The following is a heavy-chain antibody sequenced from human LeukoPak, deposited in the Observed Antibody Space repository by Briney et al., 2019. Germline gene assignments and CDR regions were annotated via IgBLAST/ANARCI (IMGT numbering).Heavy chain of an antibody. CDR3: AKGITIFGVVFVDAFDI. CDR2: ISWNSGSI. CDR1: GFTFSSHP. D-gene: IGHD3-3*01. Sequence: GGSLRLSCSTSGFTFSSHPMHWVRQAPGKGLEWVSGISWNSGSIGYADSVKGRFTISRDNAKNSLYLQMNSLRAEDTALYYCAKGITIFGVVFVDAFDIWGQGTMVTVSS. J-gene: IGHJ3*02. V-gene: IGHV3-9*01.